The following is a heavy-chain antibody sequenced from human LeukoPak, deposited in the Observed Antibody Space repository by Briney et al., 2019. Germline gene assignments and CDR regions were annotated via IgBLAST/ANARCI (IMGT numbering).Heavy chain of an antibody. V-gene: IGHV1-18*01. CDR2: INQYNGNR. CDR1: GYTFTSYG. J-gene: IGHJ4*02. CDR3: ARLGGGLGFFDY. Sequence: PGASVKLSCKASGYTFTSYGISWVRQAPGQGLEWMGNINQYNGNRNYAQKLQGRVTMTTDTSTSKGYMELSSLRSEDAAVYYCARLGGGLGFFDYWGQGTLVTVSS. D-gene: IGHD3-16*01.